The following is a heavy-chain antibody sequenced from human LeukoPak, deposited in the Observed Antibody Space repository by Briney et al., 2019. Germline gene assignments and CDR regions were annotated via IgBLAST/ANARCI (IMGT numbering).Heavy chain of an antibody. D-gene: IGHD3-10*01. CDR2: INHSGST. V-gene: IGHV4-34*01. CDR3: ASLGVENWFDP. Sequence: SETLSLTCAAYGGSFSGYYWSWIRQPPGKGLEWIGEINHSGSTNYNPSLKSRVTISVDTSKNQFSLKLSSVTAADTAVYYCASLGVENWFDPWGQGTLVTVSS. CDR1: GGSFSGYY. J-gene: IGHJ5*02.